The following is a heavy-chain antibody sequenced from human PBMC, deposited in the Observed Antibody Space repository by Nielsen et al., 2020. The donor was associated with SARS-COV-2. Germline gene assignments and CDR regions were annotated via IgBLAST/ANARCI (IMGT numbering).Heavy chain of an antibody. CDR3: ARVGSYGDPEYLDY. V-gene: IGHV3-21*01. J-gene: IGHJ4*02. CDR1: GFSFSRYS. Sequence: GGSLRLSCAASGFSFSRYSMVWVRQAPGKGLEWVSSITSSSSNIHYADSMKGRFTISRDNARNTLYLQMNSLRVEDTAVYYCARVGSYGDPEYLDYWGQGALVTVPS. CDR2: ITSSSSNI. D-gene: IGHD4/OR15-4a*01.